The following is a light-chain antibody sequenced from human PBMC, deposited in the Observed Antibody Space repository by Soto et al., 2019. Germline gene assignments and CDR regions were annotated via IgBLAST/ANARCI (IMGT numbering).Light chain of an antibody. Sequence: DIQMTQSPSSLSVSVGDRVTITCRASQSISSYLNWYHQESGKAPKLLIYATSILQSGVPSRFSGSRSGTEFTLTISSLQPEDFATYYCLQHNSYLWTFGQGTKVDIK. CDR1: QSISSY. J-gene: IGKJ1*01. V-gene: IGKV1-17*01. CDR2: ATS. CDR3: LQHNSYLWT.